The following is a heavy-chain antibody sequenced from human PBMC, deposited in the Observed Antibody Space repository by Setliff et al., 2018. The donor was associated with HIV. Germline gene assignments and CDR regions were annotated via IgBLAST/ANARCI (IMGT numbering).Heavy chain of an antibody. CDR3: ARVSSTCWYSIFRNYYYHMDV. J-gene: IGHJ6*03. Sequence: SETLSLTCGIYGGSFSDYYWSWIRQPPGKGLEWIGEIDHRGRPKYNPSLNSRVTMSVDKSRNQFSLKLSSVTDADTAVYYCARVSSTCWYSIFRNYYYHMDVWGKGTTVTVS. V-gene: IGHV4-34*01. D-gene: IGHD6-13*01. CDR1: GGSFSDYY. CDR2: IDHRGRP.